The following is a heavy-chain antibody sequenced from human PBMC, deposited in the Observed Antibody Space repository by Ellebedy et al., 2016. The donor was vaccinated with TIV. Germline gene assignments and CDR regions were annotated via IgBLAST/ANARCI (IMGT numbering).Heavy chain of an antibody. CDR3: AKGGYCSSTSCYRYAFDI. V-gene: IGHV3-30*18. CDR1: GFTFSSYG. CDR2: ISYDGSNK. J-gene: IGHJ3*02. D-gene: IGHD2-2*01. Sequence: GESLKISXAASGFTFSSYGMHWVRQAPGKGLEWVAVISYDGSNKYYADSVKGRFTISRGNSKNTLYLQMNSLRAEDTAVYYCAKGGYCSSTSCYRYAFDIWGQGTMVTVSS.